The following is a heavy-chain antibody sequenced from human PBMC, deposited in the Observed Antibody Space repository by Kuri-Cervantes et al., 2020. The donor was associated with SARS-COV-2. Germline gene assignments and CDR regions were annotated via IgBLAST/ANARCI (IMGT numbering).Heavy chain of an antibody. CDR3: ASLLLWQQFAH. Sequence: GSLRLSCAVYGGSFSGYYWSWIRQSPGKGLEWIGEINHSGSTNYNPPLKSRVTVSLETSKNQFSLNLSSVTAADTAVYYCASLLLWQQFAHWGQGILVTVSS. V-gene: IGHV4-34*01. J-gene: IGHJ4*02. CDR1: GGSFSGYY. D-gene: IGHD5-24*01. CDR2: INHSGST.